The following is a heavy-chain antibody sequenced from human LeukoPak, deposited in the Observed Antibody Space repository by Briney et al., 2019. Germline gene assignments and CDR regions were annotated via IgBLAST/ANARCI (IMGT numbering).Heavy chain of an antibody. CDR1: GGSFSGYY. CDR2: INHSGST. CDR3: ARHWGPRGAFDI. J-gene: IGHJ3*02. D-gene: IGHD3-16*01. Sequence: PSETLSLTCAVYGGSFSGYYWSWIRQPPGKGLEWIGEINHSGSTNYNPSLKSRVTISVDTSKNQFSLKLSSVTAADTAVYYCARHWGPRGAFDIWGQGTMVTVSS. V-gene: IGHV4-34*01.